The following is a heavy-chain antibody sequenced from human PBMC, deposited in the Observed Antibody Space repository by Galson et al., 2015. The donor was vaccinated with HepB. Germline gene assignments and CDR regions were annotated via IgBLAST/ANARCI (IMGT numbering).Heavy chain of an antibody. D-gene: IGHD4-11*01. CDR3: ARHRLDDYSTYYYMDV. CDR1: GGSISSYY. J-gene: IGHJ6*03. V-gene: IGHV4-59*08. CDR2: IYYTGST. Sequence: VQLQESGPGLVKPSETLSLTCTVSGGSISSYYWSWIRQPPGKGLEWIGYIYYTGSTNYNPSLKSRVTISVDMSKNQFSLKLSSVTAADTAVYYCARHRLDDYSTYYYMDVWGKGTTVTVSS.